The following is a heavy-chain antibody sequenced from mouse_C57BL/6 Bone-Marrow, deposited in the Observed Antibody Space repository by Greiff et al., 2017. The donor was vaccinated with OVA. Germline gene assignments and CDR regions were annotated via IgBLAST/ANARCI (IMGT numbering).Heavy chain of an antibody. CDR2: IYPGSGST. D-gene: IGHD2-1*01. CDR1: GYTFTSYW. J-gene: IGHJ2*01. Sequence: VQLQQSGAELVKPGASVKMSCKASGYTFTSYWITWVKQRPGQGLEWIGDIYPGSGSTNYNEKFKSKATLTVDTSSSTAYMQLSSLTSEDSAVYYCAREGASTWNFDYWGQGTTLTVSS. V-gene: IGHV1-55*01. CDR3: AREGASTWNFDY.